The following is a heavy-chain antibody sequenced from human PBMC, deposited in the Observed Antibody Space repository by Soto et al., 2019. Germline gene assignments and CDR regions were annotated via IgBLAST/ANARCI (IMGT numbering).Heavy chain of an antibody. CDR3: ASPYSSGWYWGWGMGV. CDR1: GVAYVICA. J-gene: IGHJ6*02. V-gene: IGHV1-69*13. Sequence: GASVALCSKASGVAYVICARMSVRQAHGQGLEWMGGIIPNFGTANYAQKFQGRVTITADESTSTAYMELSSLRSEDTAVYYCASPYSSGWYWGWGMGVWGRGTTVTVSS. CDR2: IIPNFGTA. D-gene: IGHD6-19*01.